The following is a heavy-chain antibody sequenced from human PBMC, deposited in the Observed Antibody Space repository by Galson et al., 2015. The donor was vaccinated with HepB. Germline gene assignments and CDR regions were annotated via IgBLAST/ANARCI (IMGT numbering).Heavy chain of an antibody. V-gene: IGHV6-1*01. CDR2: TYYRSKWYQ. CDR1: GDSVSNNSAA. J-gene: IGHJ4*02. D-gene: IGHD3-3*01. CDR3: ARDRGIAISGILHKYFDY. Sequence: CAISGDSVSNNSAAWNWIRQSPSRGLEWLGRTYYRSKWYQDYAVSVKSRITINPETSKNQFSLQLNSVTPEDTAVYYCARDRGIAISGILHKYFDYWGQGTLVTVSS.